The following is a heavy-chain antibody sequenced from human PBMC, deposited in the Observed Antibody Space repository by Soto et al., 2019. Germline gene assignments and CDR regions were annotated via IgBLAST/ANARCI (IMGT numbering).Heavy chain of an antibody. D-gene: IGHD2-2*01. Sequence: GGSLRLSCAASGFTFSSYAMSWVRQAPGRGLEWVSTISGSGGSTYYAESVKGRFTISRDNSKNTLYLQMNSLRAEDTAVYYCAKGAREYQLLFGNWFDPWGQGTLVTVSS. J-gene: IGHJ5*02. CDR2: ISGSGGST. V-gene: IGHV3-23*01. CDR1: GFTFSSYA. CDR3: AKGAREYQLLFGNWFDP.